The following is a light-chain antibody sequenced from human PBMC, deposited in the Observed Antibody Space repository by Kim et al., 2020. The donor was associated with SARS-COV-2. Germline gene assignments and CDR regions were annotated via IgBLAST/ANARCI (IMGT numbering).Light chain of an antibody. J-gene: IGLJ1*01. Sequence: QSALTQPASVSGSPGQSITISCSGDSSDVGSYTLVSWYQQHPGKAPKLMIYEVTKRPSGVSNRFSGSKSGNSASLTISGLPAEDEADYFCCSYAGGSTFVFGTGTKFTVL. V-gene: IGLV2-23*02. CDR2: EVT. CDR3: CSYAGGSTFV. CDR1: SSDVGSYTL.